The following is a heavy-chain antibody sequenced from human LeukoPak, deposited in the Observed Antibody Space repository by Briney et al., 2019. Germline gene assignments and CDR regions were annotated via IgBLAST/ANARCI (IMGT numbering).Heavy chain of an antibody. V-gene: IGHV3-7*01. CDR2: INRDGSEK. CDR1: GFTFSSYC. J-gene: IGHJ6*01. D-gene: IGHD3-16*01. Sequence: PGGSLRLSCAASGFTFSSYCMSWVRQAPGKGLEWVANINRDGSEKNYVDSIKGRFTNSRDNAENSLYLQMNSLRVEDTAVYYCARDGCIIRFGGQDVWGQGTTVIVSP. CDR3: ARDGCIIRFGGQDV.